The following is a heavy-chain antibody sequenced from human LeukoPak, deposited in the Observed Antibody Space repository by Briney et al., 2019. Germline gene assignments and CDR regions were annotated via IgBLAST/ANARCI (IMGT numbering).Heavy chain of an antibody. J-gene: IGHJ6*03. CDR1: GFTFTTYW. V-gene: IGHV3-7*01. CDR2: IKQDGTEK. D-gene: IGHD3-10*01. Sequence: GESLRLSCAASGFTFTTYWLGWVRQPPGKGLEWVAHIKQDGTEKYYVDSVKGRFTISRDNAKNSLYLQMNSLRAEDTAVYYCARDQGSGINYYYYYMDVWGKGTTITVSS. CDR3: ARDQGSGINYYYYYMDV.